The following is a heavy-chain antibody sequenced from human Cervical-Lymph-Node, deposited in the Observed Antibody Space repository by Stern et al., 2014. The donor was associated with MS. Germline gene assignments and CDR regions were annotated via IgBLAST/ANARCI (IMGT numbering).Heavy chain of an antibody. J-gene: IGHJ4*02. D-gene: IGHD2-8*02. CDR2: IYPGDPDT. V-gene: IGHV5-51*01. CDR1: GYTFSNSW. Sequence: QLVQSGAEVKEPGESLKISCKGSGYTFSNSWIGWVRQMPGRGLEWMGIIYPGDPDTSYSPSFQGQITISADKSIRTAYLQWNSLKASDTAIFYCARGSAGAGAFFDYWGQGTRGTVAS. CDR3: ARGSAGAGAFFDY.